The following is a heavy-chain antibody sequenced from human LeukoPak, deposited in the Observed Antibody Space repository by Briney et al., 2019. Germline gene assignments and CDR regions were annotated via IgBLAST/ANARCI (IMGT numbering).Heavy chain of an antibody. D-gene: IGHD3-10*01. CDR2: IYPGDSDT. J-gene: IGHJ1*01. V-gene: IGHV5-51*01. CDR1: GYSFTSYW. Sequence: GESLQISCKGSGYSFTSYWIGWVRQMPGKGLEWMGIIYPGDSDTRYSPSFQGQVTISADKSISTAYLQWSSLKASDTAMYYCVRGSAVGWLHFQHWGQGTLVTVSS. CDR3: VRGSAVGWLHFQH.